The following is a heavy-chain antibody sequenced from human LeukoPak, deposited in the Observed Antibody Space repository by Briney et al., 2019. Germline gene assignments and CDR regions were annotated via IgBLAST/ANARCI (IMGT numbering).Heavy chain of an antibody. V-gene: IGHV3-74*01. Sequence: GGSLRLSCAASGFTFSSYWMHWVRQAPGKGLVWVSRINSDGSSTSYADSVKGRFTISRDNAKNTLYLQMNSLRAEDTAVYYCARRRDSSGHFDHWGQGTLVTVSS. D-gene: IGHD3-22*01. J-gene: IGHJ4*02. CDR2: INSDGSST. CDR1: GFTFSSYW. CDR3: ARRRDSSGHFDH.